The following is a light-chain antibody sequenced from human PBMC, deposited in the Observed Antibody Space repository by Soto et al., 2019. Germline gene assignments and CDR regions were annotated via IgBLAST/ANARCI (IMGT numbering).Light chain of an antibody. CDR1: SSSIGAGYD. CDR2: GNT. Sequence: QSVLTQPPSVSGAPGQRVTISCTGSSSSIGAGYDVHWYQQLPGTVPKLLIFGNTNRPPGVPARFSASKSGTSASLAITGLQAEDEADYCCQSYDSSLGGFYVFGTGTKVTVL. V-gene: IGLV1-40*01. CDR3: QSYDSSLGGFYV. J-gene: IGLJ1*01.